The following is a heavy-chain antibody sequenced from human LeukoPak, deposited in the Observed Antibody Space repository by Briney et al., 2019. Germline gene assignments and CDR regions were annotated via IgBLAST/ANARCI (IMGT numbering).Heavy chain of an antibody. CDR1: GFTFSSYA. J-gene: IGHJ3*02. V-gene: IGHV3-23*01. CDR2: ISGSGGST. Sequence: GGSLRLSCAASGFTFSSYAMSWVRQAPGKGLEWVSAISGSGGSTYYADSVKGRFTISRDNSKNTLYLQMNSLKAEDTAVYYCANSWGTHPASSDAFDIWGQGTMDTVSS. D-gene: IGHD1-1*01. CDR3: ANSWGTHPASSDAFDI.